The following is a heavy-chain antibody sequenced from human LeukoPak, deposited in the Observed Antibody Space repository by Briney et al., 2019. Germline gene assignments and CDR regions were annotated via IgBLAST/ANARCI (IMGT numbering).Heavy chain of an antibody. V-gene: IGHV1-2*06. CDR2: INPNSGGT. J-gene: IGHJ4*02. Sequence: GASVKVSCKASGYTFTGYYMHWVRQAPGQGLEWMGRINPNSGGTNYAQKFQGRVTMTRDTSISTAYMELGRLRSDDTAVYYCARDCGYSYGHYYFDYWGQGTLVTVSS. D-gene: IGHD5-18*01. CDR3: ARDCGYSYGHYYFDY. CDR1: GYTFTGYY.